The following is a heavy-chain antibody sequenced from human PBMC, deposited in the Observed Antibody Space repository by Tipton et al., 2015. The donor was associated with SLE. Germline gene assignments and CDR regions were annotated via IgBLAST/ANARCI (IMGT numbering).Heavy chain of an antibody. J-gene: IGHJ4*02. CDR3: AGAWQGYCSGGTCYVLDY. D-gene: IGHD2-15*01. V-gene: IGHV4-61*08. Sequence: TLSLTCTVSGGSISSGGYYWSWIRQPPGKGLEWIGEINHSGSTNYNPSLKSRVTISVDTSKNQFSLKLRSVTAADTAVYYCAGAWQGYCSGGTCYVLDYWGQGTLVTVSS. CDR1: GGSISSGGYY. CDR2: INHSGST.